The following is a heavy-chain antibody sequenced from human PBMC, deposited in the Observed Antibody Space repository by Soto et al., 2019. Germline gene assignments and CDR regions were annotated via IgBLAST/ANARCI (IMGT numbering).Heavy chain of an antibody. CDR2: MNQDGSES. Sequence: EVQLVESGGGLVQPGGSLRLSCAASGFSLSSYWMSWVRQAPGKGLEWVANMNQDGSESDYVGSVKGRFTFTRDNAKNSLYLQMNSLRAEDTAVYYCARLSTSAGRRDLACRGQGTLVTVSS. CDR1: GFSLSSYW. V-gene: IGHV3-7*01. J-gene: IGHJ4*02. CDR3: ARLSTSAGRRDLAC.